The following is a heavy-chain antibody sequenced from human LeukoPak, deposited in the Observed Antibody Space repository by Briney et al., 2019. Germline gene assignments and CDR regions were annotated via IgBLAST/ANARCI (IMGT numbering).Heavy chain of an antibody. CDR2: IYYSGST. J-gene: IGHJ5*02. Sequence: SQTLSLTCTVSGGSISRGGYCWSWIRQHPGKGLEWIGYIYYSGSTYYNPSLKSRVTISVDTSKNQFSLKLSSVTAADTAVYYCARGTIAAAGGGWFDPWGQGTLVTVSS. D-gene: IGHD6-13*01. CDR1: GGSISRGGYC. V-gene: IGHV4-31*03. CDR3: ARGTIAAAGGGWFDP.